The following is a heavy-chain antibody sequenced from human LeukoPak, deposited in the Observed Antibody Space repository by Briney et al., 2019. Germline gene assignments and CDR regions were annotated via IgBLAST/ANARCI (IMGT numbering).Heavy chain of an antibody. CDR1: GFTFSRYA. J-gene: IGHJ4*02. CDR2: INTDSSDI. Sequence: GGSMRLSCAASGFTFSRYAMNWVRQAPGKGLEWVSYINTDSSDIHYADSVKGRFTISRDNARNTLYLQLSSLRAEDSAVYYCARDTFHPGLIDSWGQGTPVTVSS. CDR3: ARDTFHPGLIDS. D-gene: IGHD2-21*01. V-gene: IGHV3-21*05.